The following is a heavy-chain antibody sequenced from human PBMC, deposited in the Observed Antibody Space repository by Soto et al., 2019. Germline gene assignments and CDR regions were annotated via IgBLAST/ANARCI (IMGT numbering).Heavy chain of an antibody. CDR1: GFTFSSYG. D-gene: IGHD3-3*01. Sequence: GGSLRLSCAASGFTFSSYGMHWVRQAPGKGLEWVAVVWYDGSNKYYADSVKGRFTISRDNSKNTLYLQMNSLRAEDTAVYYCARDAEPLNVVRFLDWSTCYMDVWGKGTTVTVSS. CDR3: ARDAEPLNVVRFLDWSTCYMDV. CDR2: VWYDGSNK. J-gene: IGHJ6*03. V-gene: IGHV3-33*01.